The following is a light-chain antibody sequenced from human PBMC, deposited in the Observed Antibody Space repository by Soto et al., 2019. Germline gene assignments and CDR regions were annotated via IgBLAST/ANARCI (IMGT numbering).Light chain of an antibody. CDR1: SSNIGANYD. J-gene: IGLJ1*01. CDR3: QSYDSTLSARYV. Sequence: VLTQPPSVSGAPGQRVTISCTGSSSNIGANYDVHWYQQRPGTAPKLLIFGNSNRPSGVPDRFSGSKSGTSASLAITGLQAEDEGDYYCQSYDSTLSARYVFGTGTKVTVL. CDR2: GNS. V-gene: IGLV1-40*01.